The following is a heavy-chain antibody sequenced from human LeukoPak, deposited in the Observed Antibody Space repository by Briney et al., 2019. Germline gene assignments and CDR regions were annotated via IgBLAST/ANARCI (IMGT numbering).Heavy chain of an antibody. J-gene: IGHJ6*03. V-gene: IGHV5-51*01. D-gene: IGHD2-15*01. CDR2: IYPDDSDT. CDR1: GYSFTSYW. CDR3: ARHVVVVAATGPRYYYYYMDV. Sequence: GESLKISCKGSGYSFTSYWIGWVRQMPGKGLEWMGIIYPDDSDTRYSPSFQGQVTISADKSISTAYLQWSSLKASDTAMYYCARHVVVVAATGPRYYYYYMDVWGKGTTVTVSS.